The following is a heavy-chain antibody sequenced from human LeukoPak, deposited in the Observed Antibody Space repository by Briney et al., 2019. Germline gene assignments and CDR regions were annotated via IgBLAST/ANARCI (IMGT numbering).Heavy chain of an antibody. CDR3: ARHKGVPYYDFWSGYYTGVGFDY. Sequence: SETLSFTCAVYGGSFSGYYWSWIRQPPGKGLEWIGEINHSGSTNYNPSLKSRVTISVDTSKNQFSLKLSSVTAADTAVYYCARHKGVPYYDFWSGYYTGVGFDYWGQGTLVTVSS. D-gene: IGHD3-3*01. V-gene: IGHV4-34*01. CDR1: GGSFSGYY. J-gene: IGHJ4*02. CDR2: INHSGST.